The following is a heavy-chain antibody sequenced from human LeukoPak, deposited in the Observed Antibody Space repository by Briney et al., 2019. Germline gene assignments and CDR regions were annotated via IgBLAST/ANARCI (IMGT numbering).Heavy chain of an antibody. CDR2: ISAYNANT. J-gene: IGHJ4*02. Sequence: ASVKVSCKASGYTFTSYSISWVRQAPGQGLEWMGSISAYNANTKYAQKLQGRVSMTTDTSTSTAYMELRSLRSDDTAVYYCARGPYCSGGSCYSQYFDYWGQGTLVTVSS. V-gene: IGHV1-18*01. CDR3: ARGPYCSGGSCYSQYFDY. CDR1: GYTFTSYS. D-gene: IGHD2-15*01.